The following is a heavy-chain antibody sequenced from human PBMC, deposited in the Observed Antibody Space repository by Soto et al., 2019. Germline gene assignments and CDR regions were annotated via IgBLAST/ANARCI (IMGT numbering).Heavy chain of an antibody. J-gene: IGHJ4*02. V-gene: IGHV1-3*01. D-gene: IGHD6-19*01. CDR3: ARDKTAVAYY. CDR1: GYTFTSYA. Sequence: ASVKVSCKASGYTFTSYAMHWVRQAPGQRLEWMGWINAGNGNTKYSQKFQGRVTMTTDTSTSTAYMELRSLRSDDTAVYYCARDKTAVAYYWGQGTLVTVSS. CDR2: INAGNGNT.